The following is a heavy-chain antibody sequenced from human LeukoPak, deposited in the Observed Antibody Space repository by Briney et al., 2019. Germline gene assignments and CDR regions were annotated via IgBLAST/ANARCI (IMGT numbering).Heavy chain of an antibody. Sequence: GGSLRLSCAASGFTFSSYGMHWVRQAPGKGLEWVAFIRYDGSNKFYADSVKGRFTISRDNSKNTLYLQMDSLRAEDTAVFYCAKEFNMYYDSSAYDYWGQGTLVTVSS. V-gene: IGHV3-30*02. CDR2: IRYDGSNK. CDR1: GFTFSSYG. CDR3: AKEFNMYYDSSAYDY. J-gene: IGHJ4*02. D-gene: IGHD3-22*01.